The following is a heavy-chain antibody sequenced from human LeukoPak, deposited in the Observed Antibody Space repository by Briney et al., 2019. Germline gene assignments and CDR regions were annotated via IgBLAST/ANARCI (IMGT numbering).Heavy chain of an antibody. CDR1: GQSLTVYF. V-gene: IGHV1-2*06. D-gene: IGHD3-10*01. Sequence: ASVTVSFTASGQSLTVYFIHWVRQAPGQGLEWVGRIDPNTGDTIYAQNFQGRVTVTSATSISTAYMELSRLTSDDTAVYFCARLGLHGSGTYYFFDYWGQGTLVTVSS. CDR3: ARLGLHGSGTYYFFDY. J-gene: IGHJ4*02. CDR2: IDPNTGDT.